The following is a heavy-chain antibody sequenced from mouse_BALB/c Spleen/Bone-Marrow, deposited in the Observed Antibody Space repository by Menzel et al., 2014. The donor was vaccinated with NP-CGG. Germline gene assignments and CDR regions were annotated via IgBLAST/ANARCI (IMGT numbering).Heavy chain of an antibody. V-gene: IGHV2-2*02. J-gene: IGHJ2*01. D-gene: IGHD2-1*01. CDR3: ARNGNYYFDY. CDR1: GFSLTSYG. Sequence: QVQLQQSGPGLVQPSQSLSITCTVSGFSLTSYGVHWVRQSPGMGLEWLGVIWSGGSTDYHAAFISRLSISKDNSKIQVVFKMNSLQANDAAMYYCARNGNYYFDYWGQGTTLTVSS. CDR2: IWSGGST.